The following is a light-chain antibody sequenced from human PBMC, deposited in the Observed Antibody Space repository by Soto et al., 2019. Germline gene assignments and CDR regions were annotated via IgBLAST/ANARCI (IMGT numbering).Light chain of an antibody. CDR1: SSDVGSYNR. Sequence: QSALTQPPSVSGSPGQSVAISCIGDSSDVGSYNRVSWYQQSPGTAPKLIIYEVTTRPSGVPDRFSGSKSGNTASLTISGLQAEDEADYYCNSYTISGTYVFVTGTKVTVL. CDR2: EVT. V-gene: IGLV2-18*02. J-gene: IGLJ1*01. CDR3: NSYTISGTYV.